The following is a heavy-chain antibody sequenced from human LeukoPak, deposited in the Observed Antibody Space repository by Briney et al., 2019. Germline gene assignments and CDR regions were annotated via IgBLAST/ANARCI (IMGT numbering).Heavy chain of an antibody. CDR3: ATLATVPTEYDF. V-gene: IGHV3-33*01. CDR2: IWYDGSNK. CDR1: GFTFSSYG. J-gene: IGHJ4*02. Sequence: GGSLRLSCAASGFTFSSYGMHWVRQAPGKGLEWVAVIWYDGSNKKYADSVKGRFTISRDNSKNTLYLQMNSLIAEDTAVYYCATLATVPTEYDFWGQGTLVTVSS. D-gene: IGHD4-11*01.